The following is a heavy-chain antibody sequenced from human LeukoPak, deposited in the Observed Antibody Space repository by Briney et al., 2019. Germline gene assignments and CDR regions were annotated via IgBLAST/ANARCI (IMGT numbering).Heavy chain of an antibody. D-gene: IGHD3-22*01. CDR1: GFTFSSYR. Sequence: AGGSLRLSCAASGFTFSSYRMNWVRQAPGKGLEWVSYISSSSSTIYYADSVKGRFTISRDNAKNSLYLQMNSLRAEDTAVYYCARGAMGLYYDQPYYFDYWGQGTLVTVSS. V-gene: IGHV3-48*01. CDR3: ARGAMGLYYDQPYYFDY. CDR2: ISSSSSTI. J-gene: IGHJ4*02.